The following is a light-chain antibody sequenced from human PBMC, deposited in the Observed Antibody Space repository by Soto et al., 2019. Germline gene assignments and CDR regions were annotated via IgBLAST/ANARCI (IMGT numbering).Light chain of an antibody. CDR3: QQYGSSTWT. V-gene: IGKV3-20*01. CDR2: GAS. J-gene: IGKJ1*01. Sequence: EIVLTQSPGTLSLSPGERATLSCRASQSVSSSYLAWYQQKPGQAPRLLIYGASSRATGIPDRFSGRGSGTDFTLTISRLEPEDFAVYYCQQYGSSTWTFGQGTKV. CDR1: QSVSSSY.